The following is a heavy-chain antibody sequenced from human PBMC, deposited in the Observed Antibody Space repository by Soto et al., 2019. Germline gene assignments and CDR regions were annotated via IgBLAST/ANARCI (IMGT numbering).Heavy chain of an antibody. J-gene: IGHJ2*01. CDR3: ARGIEEMATTTAVWSFDL. CDR1: GDTFSSHA. V-gene: IGHV1-69*01. D-gene: IGHD4-17*01. CDR2: IIPFFGAA. Sequence: QVQLVQSGAEVKKPGSSVKVSCKASGDTFSSHAFGWVRQAPGQGLEWMGGIIPFFGAANYAQTFQGRAALTADESTTTVYMELSSLRSEDTAVYYCARGIEEMATTTAVWSFDLWGRGTLVTVSS.